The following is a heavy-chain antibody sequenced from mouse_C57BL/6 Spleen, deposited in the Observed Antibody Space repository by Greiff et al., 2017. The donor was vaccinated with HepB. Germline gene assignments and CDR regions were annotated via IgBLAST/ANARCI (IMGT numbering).Heavy chain of an antibody. CDR2: IDPANGNT. CDR1: GFNIKNTY. Sequence: EVQLQQSVAELVRPGASVKLSCTASGFNIKNTYMHWVKQRPEQGLEWIGRIDPANGNTKYAPKFQGKATITADTSSNTAYLQLSSLTSEDTAIYYCASPVGYYYGSSYFDYWGQGTTLTVSS. V-gene: IGHV14-3*01. CDR3: ASPVGYYYGSSYFDY. D-gene: IGHD1-1*01. J-gene: IGHJ2*01.